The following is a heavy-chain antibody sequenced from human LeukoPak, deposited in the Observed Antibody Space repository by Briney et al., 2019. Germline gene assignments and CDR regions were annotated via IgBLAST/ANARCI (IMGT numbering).Heavy chain of an antibody. Sequence: GGSLRLSCAASGFTFSTYWMHWVRQAPGKGLVWVSRINSDGSSTNYADSVKGRFTISRDNAKNTLYLQMNSLRAEDTAVYYCARVPSMPYYYDSSGYYIYYYYGMDVWGQGTTVTVSS. J-gene: IGHJ6*02. CDR2: INSDGSST. V-gene: IGHV3-74*01. D-gene: IGHD3-22*01. CDR1: GFTFSTYW. CDR3: ARVPSMPYYYDSSGYYIYYYYGMDV.